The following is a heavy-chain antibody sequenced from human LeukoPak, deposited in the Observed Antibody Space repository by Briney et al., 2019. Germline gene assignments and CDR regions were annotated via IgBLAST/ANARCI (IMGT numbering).Heavy chain of an antibody. CDR2: ISSSGSTI. D-gene: IGHD2-21*01. J-gene: IGHJ4*02. Sequence: NTGGSLRLSCAASGFTFSNYYMSWIRQAPGKGLEWVSYISSSGSTIYYADSVKGRFTISRDNSKNTLYLQMNSLRAEDTAVYYCAKGPFGRGGDCYDYWGQGTLVTVSS. V-gene: IGHV3-11*01. CDR1: GFTFSNYY. CDR3: AKGPFGRGGDCYDY.